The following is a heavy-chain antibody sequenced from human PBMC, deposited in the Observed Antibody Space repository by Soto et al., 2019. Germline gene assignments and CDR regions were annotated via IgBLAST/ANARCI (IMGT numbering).Heavy chain of an antibody. CDR2: IQQDGSEK. CDR3: ARGWSGVAVTKYNWFDS. V-gene: IGHV3-7*01. D-gene: IGHD6-19*01. Sequence: EVQLVESGGGLVQPGGSLRLSCAASGFTFSRYWMNWVRQAPGKGLEWVANIQQDGSEKYYVDSVEARFTISRDNAKNSLSLQMNSLRAEDTAVYYCARGWSGVAVTKYNWFDSWGQGTLVTVSS. CDR1: GFTFSRYW. J-gene: IGHJ5*01.